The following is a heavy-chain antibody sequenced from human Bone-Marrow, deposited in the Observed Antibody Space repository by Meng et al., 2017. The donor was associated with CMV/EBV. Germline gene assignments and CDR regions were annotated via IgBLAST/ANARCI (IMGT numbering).Heavy chain of an antibody. D-gene: IGHD5-12*01. CDR3: AKDRSRGGYDSHAFDI. J-gene: IGHJ3*02. CDR2: IYSGGST. Sequence: GESLKISCAASGFTVSSNYMSWVRQAPGKGLEWVSVIYSGGSTYYADSVKGRFTISRDNSKNTLYLQMNSLRAEDTAVYYCAKDRSRGGYDSHAFDIWGQGTMVTVSS. V-gene: IGHV3-66*02. CDR1: GFTVSSNY.